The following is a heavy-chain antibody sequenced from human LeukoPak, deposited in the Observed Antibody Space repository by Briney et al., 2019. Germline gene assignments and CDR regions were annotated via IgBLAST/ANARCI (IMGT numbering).Heavy chain of an antibody. CDR1: GGSFSSYA. V-gene: IGHV1-18*01. CDR3: ARGSLAVAAYNP. J-gene: IGHJ5*02. Sequence: GSSVKVSCKASGGSFSSYAMSWVRQAPGQGLEWMGWRSAYNGNTKYAQTLQGRVTMTTDTSTSTAYMELRSLRSDDTAVYYCARGSLAVAAYNPWGQGTLVTVSS. D-gene: IGHD2-15*01. CDR2: RSAYNGNT.